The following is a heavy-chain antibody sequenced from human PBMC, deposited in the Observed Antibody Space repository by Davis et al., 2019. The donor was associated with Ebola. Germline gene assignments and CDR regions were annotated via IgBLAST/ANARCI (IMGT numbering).Heavy chain of an antibody. CDR1: GFTFSSYA. V-gene: IGHV3-23*01. J-gene: IGHJ6*03. CDR3: AKGANIVVVPAAMHYMDV. D-gene: IGHD2-2*01. Sequence: PGGSLRLSCAASGFTFSSYAMSWVRQAPGKGLEWVSAISGSGGSTYYADFVKGRSTISRDNSKNTLYLQMNSLRAEDTAVYYCAKGANIVVVPAAMHYMDVWGKGTTVTVSS. CDR2: ISGSGGST.